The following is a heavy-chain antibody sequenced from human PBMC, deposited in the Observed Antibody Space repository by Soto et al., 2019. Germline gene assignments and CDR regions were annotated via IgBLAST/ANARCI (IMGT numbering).Heavy chain of an antibody. V-gene: IGHV3-23*01. Sequence: GGSLRLSCAASGFTFSSYAMSWVRQAPGKGLEWVSAISGSGGSTYYADSVKGRFTISRDNSKNTLYLQMNSLRAEDTAVYYCAKRRVPWANLYHYYYYYYGMDVWGQGTTVTVSS. J-gene: IGHJ6*02. D-gene: IGHD2-2*01. CDR1: GFTFSSYA. CDR3: AKRRVPWANLYHYYYYYYGMDV. CDR2: ISGSGGST.